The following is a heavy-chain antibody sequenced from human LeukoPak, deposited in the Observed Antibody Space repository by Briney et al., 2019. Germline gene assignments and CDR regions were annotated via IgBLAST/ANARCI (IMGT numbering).Heavy chain of an antibody. J-gene: IGHJ4*02. V-gene: IGHV3-66*01. CDR1: GFTVSNSY. Sequence: GGSLRLSCAASGFTVSNSYMTWVRQAAGKGLEWVSVIYIDGRTYYIDSVKGRFTISRDSSKNTLYLQMTSLRVEDTAVYYCARDRSQVGIGRELDYWGQGTLVTVSS. D-gene: IGHD2-21*01. CDR2: IYIDGRT. CDR3: ARDRSQVGIGRELDY.